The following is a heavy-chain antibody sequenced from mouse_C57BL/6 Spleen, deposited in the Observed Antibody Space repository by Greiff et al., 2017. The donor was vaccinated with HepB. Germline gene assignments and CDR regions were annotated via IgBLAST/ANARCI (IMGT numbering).Heavy chain of an antibody. D-gene: IGHD2-4*01. V-gene: IGHV5-17*01. CDR2: ISSGSSTI. Sequence: EVQRVESGGGLVKPGGSLKLSCAASGFTFSDYGMHWVRQAPEKGLEWVAYISSGSSTIYYADTVKGRFTISRDNAKNTLFLQRTSLRSEDTAMYYCAREDYDWYFDVWGTGTTVTVSS. J-gene: IGHJ1*03. CDR1: GFTFSDYG. CDR3: AREDYDWYFDV.